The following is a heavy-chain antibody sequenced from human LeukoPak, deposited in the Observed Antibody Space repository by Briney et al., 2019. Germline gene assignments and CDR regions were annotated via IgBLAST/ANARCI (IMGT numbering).Heavy chain of an antibody. J-gene: IGHJ6*03. CDR1: GFTFDDYG. V-gene: IGHV3-20*04. Sequence: GGSLRLSCAASGFTFDDYGMSWVRQAPGKGREWVTNINWDGGNTGYAVSVKGRFTISRDNAKNSRYLQMNSLRAENTTLYYCARPRDYEYYDYMDVWGKGTTVAVSS. CDR2: INWDGGNT. CDR3: ARPRDYEYYDYMDV. D-gene: IGHD3-16*01.